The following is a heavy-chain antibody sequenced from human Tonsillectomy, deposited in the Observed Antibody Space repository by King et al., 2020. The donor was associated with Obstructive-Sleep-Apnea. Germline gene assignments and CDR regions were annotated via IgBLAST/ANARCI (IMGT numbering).Heavy chain of an antibody. CDR2: INPSGGST. Sequence: QLVQSGAEVKKPGASVKVSCKASEYTFRSYYMHWVRQAPGQGLEWMGIINPSGGSTSYAQKFQGRVTMTRDTSTSTVYMELSSLRSEDTAVYYCASGEYYYDSRGHYSRDVSSGVFDPWGQGTLVTVSS. V-gene: IGHV1-46*01. CDR1: EYTFRSYY. D-gene: IGHD3-22*01. CDR3: ASGEYYYDSRGHYSRDVSSGVFDP. J-gene: IGHJ5*02.